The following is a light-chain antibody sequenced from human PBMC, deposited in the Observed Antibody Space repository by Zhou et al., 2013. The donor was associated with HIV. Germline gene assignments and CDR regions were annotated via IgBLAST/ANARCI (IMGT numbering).Light chain of an antibody. CDR3: QQSYSTSRGTWT. CDR1: QSVGMW. Sequence: DIQMTQSPSALSASVGDRVTITCRASQSVGMWLAWYQQKPGKAPRLLIYRASSLGSDVPSRFIGTGSGTDFTLTISSLQPEDFATYYCQQSYSTSRGTWTFGQGTKVEIK. CDR2: RAS. V-gene: IGKV1-5*03. J-gene: IGKJ1*01.